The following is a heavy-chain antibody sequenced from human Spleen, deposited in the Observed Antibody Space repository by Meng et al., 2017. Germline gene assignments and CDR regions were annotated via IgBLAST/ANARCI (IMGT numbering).Heavy chain of an antibody. J-gene: IGHJ6*02. CDR3: ARERALLWFGELLVPDYYGMDV. Sequence: SVKVSCKASGGTFSSYAISWVRQAPGQGLEWMGGIIPIFGTANYAQKFQGRVTITADESTSTAYMELSSLRSEDTAVYYCARERALLWFGELLVPDYYGMDVWGQGTTVTVSS. CDR2: IIPIFGTA. CDR1: GGTFSSYA. V-gene: IGHV1-69*13. D-gene: IGHD3-10*01.